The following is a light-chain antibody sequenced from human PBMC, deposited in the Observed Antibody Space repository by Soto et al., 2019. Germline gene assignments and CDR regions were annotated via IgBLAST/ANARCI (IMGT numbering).Light chain of an antibody. CDR3: KQSYSTQIT. Sequence: DIQRTQSPSSLSASVGDRVTITCRASQGISSYLSWYQQKPGKAPKFLIYAASSLQRGVPSRFSGSGSGTDFTLTISSLQPEEVATYYCKQSYSTQITFGQGKRREIK. CDR1: QGISSY. J-gene: IGKJ5*01. V-gene: IGKV1-39*01. CDR2: AAS.